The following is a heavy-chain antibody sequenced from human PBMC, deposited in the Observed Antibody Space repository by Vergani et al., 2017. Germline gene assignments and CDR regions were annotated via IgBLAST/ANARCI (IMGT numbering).Heavy chain of an antibody. J-gene: IGHJ4*02. CDR3: VSDRGLCAAGRCYTEAWDY. Sequence: QVQLEESGGGVVQPGTSLRLSCVVSGFALNRHAMYWVRQAPGKGLEWVVGISFDGTNEYYPDLVKGRFTISRDIAKNTLYLQVRSLRLEDTGVYHCVSDRGLCAAGRCYTEAWDYWGQGTPVTVSS. D-gene: IGHD2-2*02. CDR2: ISFDGTNE. CDR1: GFALNRHA. V-gene: IGHV3-30-3*01.